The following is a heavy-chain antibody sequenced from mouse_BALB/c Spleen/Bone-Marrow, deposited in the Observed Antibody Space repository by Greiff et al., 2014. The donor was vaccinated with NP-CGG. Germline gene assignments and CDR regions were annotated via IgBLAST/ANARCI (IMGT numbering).Heavy chain of an antibody. CDR1: GDSITRGY. Sequence: ELKLVDSGPSLVKPSQTLSLTCSVTGDSITRGYWNWIRKFPGNKLEYMGYITYSANTYYNPSLKSRLSITRDTSKNQYYLQLNSVTTEDTATYYCATGYYFDYWGQGTTLTVSS. J-gene: IGHJ2*01. CDR2: ITYSANT. D-gene: IGHD4-1*01. V-gene: IGHV3-8*02. CDR3: ATGYYFDY.